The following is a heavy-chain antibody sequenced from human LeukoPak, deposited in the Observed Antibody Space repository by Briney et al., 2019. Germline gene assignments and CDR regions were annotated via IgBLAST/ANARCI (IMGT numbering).Heavy chain of an antibody. CDR2: ISSSSSYI. J-gene: IGHJ4*02. V-gene: IGHV3-21*01. Sequence: GGSLRLSCAASGFTFSSYSMNWVRQAPGKGLEGVSSISSSSSYIYYADSVKGRFTISRDNAKNTLYLQMNSLRAEDTAVYYCARDRRYSSGWYPYWGQGTLVTVSS. D-gene: IGHD6-19*01. CDR3: ARDRRYSSGWYPY. CDR1: GFTFSSYS.